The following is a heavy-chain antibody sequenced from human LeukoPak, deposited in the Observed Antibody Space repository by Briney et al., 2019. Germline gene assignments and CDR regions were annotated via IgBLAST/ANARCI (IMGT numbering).Heavy chain of an antibody. CDR2: ISTSGST. CDR1: GGPITSGSYF. Sequence: SETLSLTCTVSGGPITSGSYFRSWIRQPAGKGLEWIERISTSGSTNYDPSLKSRVTISVDTSNKHFSLQLSSLTAADTAVYYCARDWGEYYYDSSGYYPAPGWFDPWGQGTPVTGSS. D-gene: IGHD3-22*01. V-gene: IGHV4-61*02. CDR3: ARDWGEYYYDSSGYYPAPGWFDP. J-gene: IGHJ5*02.